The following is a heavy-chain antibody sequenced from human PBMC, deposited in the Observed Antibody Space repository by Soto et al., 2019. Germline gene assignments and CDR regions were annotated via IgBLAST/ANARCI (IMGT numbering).Heavy chain of an antibody. CDR3: AHVRIGPRIEEYLAYYFAS. CDR1: GFSLSTREVG. D-gene: IGHD3-3*02. V-gene: IGHV2-5*02. CDR2: IYWDDDK. Sequence: QITLKESGPTLVKPTQTLTLTCTFSGFSLSTREVGVGWIRQPPGKALEWLALIYWDDDKPYSPSLKTRLTITKDTSNNQVVHTMTKMDPVDTATYYCAHVRIGPRIEEYLAYYFASWGQGTLVTVSS. J-gene: IGHJ4*02.